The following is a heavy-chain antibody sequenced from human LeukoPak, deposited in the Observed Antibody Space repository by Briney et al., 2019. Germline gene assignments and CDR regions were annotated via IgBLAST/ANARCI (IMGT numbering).Heavy chain of an antibody. V-gene: IGHV1-69*01. CDR3: ARGQELFGDTLHCFDY. D-gene: IGHD3-10*02. J-gene: IGHJ4*02. CDR2: IIPIFGTA. CDR1: GGTFSSYA. Sequence: SVKVSCKASGGTFSSYAISWVRQAPGQGLEWMGGIIPIFGTANYAQKFQGRVTITADESTSTAYMELSSLRSEDTAVYYCARGQELFGDTLHCFDYWGQGTLVTVSS.